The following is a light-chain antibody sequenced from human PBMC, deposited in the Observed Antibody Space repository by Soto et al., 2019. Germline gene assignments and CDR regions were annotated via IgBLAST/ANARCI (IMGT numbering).Light chain of an antibody. CDR1: QSVLYSSNNKNY. CDR2: WAS. Sequence: DIVMTQSPDSLAVSLGERATINCKSSQSVLYSSNNKNYLAWYQQKPGQPPKLLIYWASTREYGVPDRFSGSGSGKDFTLTISSLQAEDVAVYYCQQYYDAPQNFGQGTKVEIK. J-gene: IGKJ1*01. V-gene: IGKV4-1*01. CDR3: QQYYDAPQN.